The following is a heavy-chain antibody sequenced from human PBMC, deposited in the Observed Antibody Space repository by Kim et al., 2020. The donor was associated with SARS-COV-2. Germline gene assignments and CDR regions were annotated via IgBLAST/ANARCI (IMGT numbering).Heavy chain of an antibody. CDR3: AKDLALGGYGDYSNYYYGMDV. V-gene: IGHV3-23*01. CDR1: GFTFSSYA. Sequence: GGSLRLSCAASGFTFSSYAMSWVRQAPGKGLEWVSAISGSGGSTYYADSVKGRFTISRDNSKNTLYLQMNSLRAEDTAVYYCAKDLALGGYGDYSNYYYGMDVWGQGTTVTVSS. J-gene: IGHJ6*02. CDR2: ISGSGGST. D-gene: IGHD4-17*01.